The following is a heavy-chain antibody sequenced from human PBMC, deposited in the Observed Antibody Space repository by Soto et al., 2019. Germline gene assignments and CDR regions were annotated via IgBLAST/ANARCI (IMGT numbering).Heavy chain of an antibody. Sequence: ASVKVSCKASGFTFTSSAMQWVRQARGQRLEWIGWIVVGSGNTNYAQKFQERVTITRDMSTSTAYMELSSLRSEDTAVYYCAASAPMYYYDSSGPGGWFDPWGQGTLVTVSS. V-gene: IGHV1-58*02. CDR1: GFTFTSSA. CDR3: AASAPMYYYDSSGPGGWFDP. J-gene: IGHJ5*02. D-gene: IGHD3-22*01. CDR2: IVVGSGNT.